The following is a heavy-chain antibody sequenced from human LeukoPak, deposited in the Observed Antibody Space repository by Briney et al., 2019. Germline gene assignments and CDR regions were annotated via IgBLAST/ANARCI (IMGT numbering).Heavy chain of an antibody. CDR3: ASEHPGYCSGGSCYNDDAFDI. D-gene: IGHD2-15*01. CDR1: GGSISSYY. V-gene: IGHV4-4*07. Sequence: SETLSLTCTVSGGSISSYYWRWIRQPAGKGLEWIGRIYTSGSTNYNPPLKSRVTMSVDTSKNQFSLKLSSVTAADTAVYYCASEHPGYCSGGSCYNDDAFDIWGQGTMVTVSS. CDR2: IYTSGST. J-gene: IGHJ3*02.